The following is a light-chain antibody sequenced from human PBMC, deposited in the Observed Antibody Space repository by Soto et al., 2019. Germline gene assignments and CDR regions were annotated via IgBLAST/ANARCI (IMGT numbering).Light chain of an antibody. J-gene: IGLJ1*01. CDR2: DVS. CDR1: SSDVGGYNY. CDR3: SSYTSSSTRV. V-gene: IGLV2-14*01. Sequence: QSALTQPASVSGSPGQSITISCTGTSSDVGGYNYVSWYQQHPGKAPKLMIYDVSNRPSGVSNRFSGSKSGNTASLTIFGLQAEDEADYYCSSYTSSSTRVFGTGTRSPS.